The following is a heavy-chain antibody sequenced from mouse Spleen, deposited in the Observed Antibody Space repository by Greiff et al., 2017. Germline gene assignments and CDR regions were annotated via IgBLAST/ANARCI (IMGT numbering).Heavy chain of an antibody. Sequence: EVKLVESEGGLVQPGSSMKLSCTASGFTFSDYYMAWVRQVPEKGLEWVANINYDGSSTYYLDSLKSRFIISRDNAKNILYLQMSSLKSEDTATYYCARGFAYWGQGTLVTVSA. CDR3: ARGFAY. V-gene: IGHV5-16*01. J-gene: IGHJ3*01. CDR1: GFTFSDYY. CDR2: INYDGSST.